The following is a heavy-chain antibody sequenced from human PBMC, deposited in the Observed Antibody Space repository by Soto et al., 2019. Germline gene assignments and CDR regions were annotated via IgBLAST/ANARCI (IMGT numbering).Heavy chain of an antibody. J-gene: IGHJ5*02. CDR2: IYPGDSDT. CDR1: GYSFTSYW. Sequence: PGESLKISCKGSGYSFTSYWIGWVRQMPGKGLEWMGIIYPGDSDTRYSPSFQGQVTISADKSISTAYLQWSSLKASDTAMYYCARLRTTVTTSFGWFDPWGQGTLVTVSS. D-gene: IGHD4-17*01. V-gene: IGHV5-51*01. CDR3: ARLRTTVTTSFGWFDP.